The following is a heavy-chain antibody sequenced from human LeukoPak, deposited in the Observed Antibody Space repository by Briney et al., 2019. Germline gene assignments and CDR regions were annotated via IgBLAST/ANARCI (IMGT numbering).Heavy chain of an antibody. Sequence: SETLSLTCTVSGGSISSYYWNWIRQPPGKGLERIGYIYYSGSTNYNPSLKSRVTISVDTSKNQFSLKLSSVTAADTAVYYCARTDDYGDYSFDYWGQGTLVTVSS. V-gene: IGHV4-59*08. CDR1: GGSISSYY. CDR2: IYYSGST. D-gene: IGHD4-17*01. J-gene: IGHJ4*02. CDR3: ARTDDYGDYSFDY.